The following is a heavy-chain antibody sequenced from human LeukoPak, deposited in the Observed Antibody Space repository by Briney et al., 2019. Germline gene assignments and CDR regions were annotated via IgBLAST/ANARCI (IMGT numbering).Heavy chain of an antibody. CDR2: ISAYNGNT. V-gene: IGHV1-18*01. Sequence: ASVKVSCKASGYTFTSYGISWVRQAPGQGLEWMGWISAYNGNTNYAQKLQGRVTMTTDTSTSTAYMELRSLRSDDTAVYYCARSNNDGDYLGVGFDYWGQGALVTVSS. CDR3: ARSNNDGDYLGVGFDY. J-gene: IGHJ4*02. D-gene: IGHD4-17*01. CDR1: GYTFTSYG.